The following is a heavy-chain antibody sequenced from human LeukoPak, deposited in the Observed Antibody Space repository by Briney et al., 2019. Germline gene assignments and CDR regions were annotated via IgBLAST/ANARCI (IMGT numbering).Heavy chain of an antibody. V-gene: IGHV3-21*01. CDR2: ISSSSGYI. D-gene: IGHD3-10*01. J-gene: IGHJ4*02. Sequence: GGSLRLSCAASRFTFSSYAMSWVRQAPGKGLEWVSSISSSSGYIYYADSVKGRFTISRDNAKNSLYLQMNSLRAEDTAVYYCAREGITMVRGVITAGYYFDYWGQGTLVTVSS. CDR1: RFTFSSYA. CDR3: AREGITMVRGVITAGYYFDY.